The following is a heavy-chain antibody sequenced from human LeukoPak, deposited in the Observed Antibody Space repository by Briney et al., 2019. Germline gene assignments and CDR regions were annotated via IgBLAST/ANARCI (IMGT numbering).Heavy chain of an antibody. V-gene: IGHV4-38-2*02. CDR2: VHHTGST. CDR3: ARDWGFGDSEDWFDP. CDR1: GYSISRGYY. D-gene: IGHD3-10*01. Sequence: TSENLSLTCNVSGYSISRGYYWGWIRQPPGKGLEWIGSVHHTGSTYYNPSLRSRVISLEVTSVTAADTAVYYCARDWGFGDSEDWFDPWGQGTLVTVSS. J-gene: IGHJ5*02.